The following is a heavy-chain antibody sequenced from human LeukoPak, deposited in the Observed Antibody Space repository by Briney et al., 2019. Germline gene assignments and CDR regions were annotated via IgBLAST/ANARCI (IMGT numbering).Heavy chain of an antibody. Sequence: GGSLRLSCAASGFTFDDYAMHWVRQAPGKGLEWVSGISWNSGTIGHADSVKGRFTISRDNAKDSLYLQVNSLRTDDTALYYCARGLEKGYSYGIDYWGQGTLVTVSS. V-gene: IGHV3-9*01. J-gene: IGHJ4*02. CDR3: ARGLEKGYSYGIDY. CDR1: GFTFDDYA. D-gene: IGHD5-18*01. CDR2: ISWNSGTI.